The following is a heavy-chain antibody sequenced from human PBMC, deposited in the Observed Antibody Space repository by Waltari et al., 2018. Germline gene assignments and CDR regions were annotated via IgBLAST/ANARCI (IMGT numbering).Heavy chain of an antibody. CDR1: GYTLTELS. CDR2: VDTADGET. Sequence: QVQLVQSGAEVKKPGASVKVSCKVSGYTLTELSMHWVRQAPGKGLEWMGGVDTADGETIYAQKFQGRVTMTEDTSTDTAYMELSSLVSEDTAVYYCATDSLGGGLRLGEFRAWGQGTLVTVSS. D-gene: IGHD3-16*01. V-gene: IGHV1-24*01. J-gene: IGHJ5*02. CDR3: ATDSLGGGLRLGEFRA.